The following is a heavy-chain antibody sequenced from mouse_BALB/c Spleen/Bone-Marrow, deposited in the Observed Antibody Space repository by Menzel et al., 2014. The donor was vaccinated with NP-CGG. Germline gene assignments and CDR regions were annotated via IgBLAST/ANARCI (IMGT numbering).Heavy chain of an antibody. CDR2: IDPANGNT. D-gene: IGHD4-1*02. J-gene: IGHJ2*01. V-gene: IGHV14-3*02. CDR3: ANWDSGVFDY. CDR1: GFNIKDTY. Sequence: VQLQQSGAELVKPGASVKLSCTASGFNIKDTYMHWVKQRPEQGLEWIGRIDPANGNTKYDPKFQGKATITADTSSNTAYLQLSSLTSEDTAVYYCANWDSGVFDYWGQGTTLTVSS.